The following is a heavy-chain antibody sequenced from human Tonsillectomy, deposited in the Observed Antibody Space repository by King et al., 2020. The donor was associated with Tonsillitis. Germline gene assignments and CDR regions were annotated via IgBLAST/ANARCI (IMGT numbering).Heavy chain of an antibody. CDR3: ARGHRGSPPFFDY. V-gene: IGHV4-34*01. D-gene: IGHD1-14*01. J-gene: IGHJ4*02. CDR1: GGSFSGYY. Sequence: VQLQQWGAGLLKPSETLSLTCAVYGGSFSGYYWSWIRQPPGKGLEWIGEINHSGSTNYNPSLKSRVTISVDTSKNQFSLKLSSVTAADTAVYYFARGHRGSPPFFDYWGQGTLVTVSS. CDR2: INHSGST.